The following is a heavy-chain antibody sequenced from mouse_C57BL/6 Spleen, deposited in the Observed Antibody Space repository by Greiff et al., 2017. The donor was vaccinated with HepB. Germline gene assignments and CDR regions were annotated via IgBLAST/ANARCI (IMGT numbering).Heavy chain of an antibody. CDR1: GYSFTGYY. V-gene: IGHV1-42*01. CDR3: ARSMVTTTYYAMDY. D-gene: IGHD2-1*01. Sequence: EVQGVESGPELVKPGASVKISCKASGYSFTGYYMNWVKQSPEKSLEWIGEINPSTGGTTYNQKFKAKATLTVDKSSSTAYMQLKSLTSEDSAVYYCARSMVTTTYYAMDYWGQGTSVTVSS. CDR2: INPSTGGT. J-gene: IGHJ4*01.